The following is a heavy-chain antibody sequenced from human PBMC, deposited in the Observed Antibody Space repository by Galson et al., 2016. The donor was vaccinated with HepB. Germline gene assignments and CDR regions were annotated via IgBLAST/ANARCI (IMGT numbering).Heavy chain of an antibody. V-gene: IGHV3-23*01. CDR3: AKVLPKYTSREDLFTDY. CDR1: GFTFSSYW. J-gene: IGHJ4*02. D-gene: IGHD6-13*01. Sequence: SLRLSCAASGFTFSSYWMTWVRQAPGKGLEWVSAISGSGGSTYYADSVKGRFTISRDNSKNTLYLQMNSLRAEDTAVYYCAKVLPKYTSREDLFTDYWGQGTLVSVSS. CDR2: ISGSGGST.